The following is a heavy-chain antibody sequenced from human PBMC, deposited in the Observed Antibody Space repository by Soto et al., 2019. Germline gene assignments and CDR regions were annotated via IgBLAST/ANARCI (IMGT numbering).Heavy chain of an antibody. CDR2: IIPIFGTA. CDR3: ARRGVGATSSNFQH. V-gene: IGHV1-69*01. CDR1: GGTFSSYA. J-gene: IGHJ1*01. Sequence: QVQLVQSGAEVKKPGSSVTVYCKASGGTFSSYAISWVRQAPGQGLEWMGGIIPIFGTANYAQKFQGRVTITADESTSIAYMELSSLRSEDTAVYYCARRGVGATSSNFQHWGQGTLVTVSS. D-gene: IGHD1-26*01.